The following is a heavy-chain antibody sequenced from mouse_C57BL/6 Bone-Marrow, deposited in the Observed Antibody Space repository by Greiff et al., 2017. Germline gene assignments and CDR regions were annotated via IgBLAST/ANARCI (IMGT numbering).Heavy chain of an antibody. D-gene: IGHD1-1*01. Sequence: EVQLQQSGAELVRPGASVKLSCTASGFNIKDYYMHWVKQRPEQSLEWIGWIDPENGDTEYASKFQGQATISADTSSNTAYLQLSSLTSEDTAVYYCTYYYGSSGWYFDVWGTGTTVTVSS. CDR1: GFNIKDYY. J-gene: IGHJ1*03. CDR3: TYYYGSSGWYFDV. CDR2: IDPENGDT. V-gene: IGHV14-4*01.